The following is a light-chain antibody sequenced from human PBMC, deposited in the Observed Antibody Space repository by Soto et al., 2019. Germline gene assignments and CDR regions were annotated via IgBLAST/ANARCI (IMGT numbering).Light chain of an antibody. Sequence: EIVMTQSPGTLSVSPGERFTLSCRAVQSVRNNLAWHQQKPGQPPRLLIYGASTRAPGIPARLSGSGSGTEFTLPLSRLPSDDFAVYYCQQFGDWPYFGLGTQVDNQ. J-gene: IGKJ1*01. CDR2: GAS. V-gene: IGKV3D-15*01. CDR1: QSVRNN. CDR3: QQFGDWPY.